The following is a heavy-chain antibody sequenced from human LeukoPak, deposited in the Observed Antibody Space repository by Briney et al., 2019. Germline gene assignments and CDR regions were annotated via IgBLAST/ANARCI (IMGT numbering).Heavy chain of an antibody. D-gene: IGHD5-12*01. J-gene: IGHJ4*02. CDR3: ARGAAQYSGYDLGFNY. CDR1: GFTFSSYS. CDR2: ISSSSSYI. Sequence: GGSLRLSCAASGFTFSSYSMKWVRQAPGKGLEWVSSISSSSSYIYYADSVKGRFTISRDNAKNSLYLQMNSLRAEDTAVYYCARGAAQYSGYDLGFNYWGQGTLVTVSS. V-gene: IGHV3-21*01.